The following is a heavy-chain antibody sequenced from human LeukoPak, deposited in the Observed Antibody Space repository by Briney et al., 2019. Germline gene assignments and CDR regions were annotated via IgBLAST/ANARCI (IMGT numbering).Heavy chain of an antibody. J-gene: IGHJ5*02. CDR1: GYSINNGYN. Sequence: SETLSLTCSVSGYSINNGYNWGWVRQPPGKGLECIGSISHIGSTYYNPSLESRVTISLDTSKNQFSLELSSVTAADTAVYYCARTYINFNSYFDPWGQGTLVTVSS. V-gene: IGHV4-38-2*02. CDR3: ARTYINFNSYFDP. CDR2: ISHIGST. D-gene: IGHD4-11*01.